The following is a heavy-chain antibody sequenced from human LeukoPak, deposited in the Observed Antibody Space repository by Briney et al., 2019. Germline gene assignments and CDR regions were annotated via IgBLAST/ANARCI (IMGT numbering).Heavy chain of an antibody. CDR2: LNPSGGSS. V-gene: IGHV1-46*01. Sequence: ASVKVSCKASGYTVTSYYMHWVRQAPGQGLEWMAILNPSGGSSNYAQKFQGRATLTRATSTGTVYMELSSLRSEDTAVYFCAKDKGHTGYEAFDYWGQGTLVSVSS. CDR1: GYTVTSYY. D-gene: IGHD5-12*01. J-gene: IGHJ4*02. CDR3: AKDKGHTGYEAFDY.